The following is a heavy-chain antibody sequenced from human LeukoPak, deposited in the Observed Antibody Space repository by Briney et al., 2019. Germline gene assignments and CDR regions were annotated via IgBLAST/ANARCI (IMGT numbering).Heavy chain of an antibody. CDR2: IFYSGST. D-gene: IGHD3-10*01. Sequence: SETLSLTCTVSGVSISSYSYYWDWIRQPPGKGLQWIGNIFYSGSTYYSPSLKSRVTISVDTSKNQFSLKLSSVTAADTAVYYCARRVVRGVIKVLSWFDPWGQGTLVTVSS. J-gene: IGHJ5*02. V-gene: IGHV4-39*07. CDR1: GVSISSYSYY. CDR3: ARRVVRGVIKVLSWFDP.